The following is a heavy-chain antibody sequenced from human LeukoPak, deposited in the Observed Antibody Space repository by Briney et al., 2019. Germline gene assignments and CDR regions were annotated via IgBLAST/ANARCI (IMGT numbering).Heavy chain of an antibody. CDR2: ISGSGDST. D-gene: IGHD4-17*01. CDR1: GFTFNNYG. Sequence: GGSLRLSCAASGFTFNNYGMSWVRQAPGKGLEWVSGISGSGDSTYYADSVKGRFTISRDNSKNTLYLQMNSLRAEDTAVYYCAKAPYGDYYYYMDVWGKGTTVTVSS. CDR3: AKAPYGDYYYYMDV. J-gene: IGHJ6*03. V-gene: IGHV3-23*01.